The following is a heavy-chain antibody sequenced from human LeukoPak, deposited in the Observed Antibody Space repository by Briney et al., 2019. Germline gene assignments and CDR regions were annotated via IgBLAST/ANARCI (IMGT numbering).Heavy chain of an antibody. V-gene: IGHV3-30*04. Sequence: GGSLRLSCAAAGFTFNNHAMHWVRQAPGKGLEWVAVISYHGGDKYYADSVKGRFTISRDNSKNTLDLQMNSLGGEDTAVYYCARDLQELPDYWGQGTLVTVSS. CDR1: GFTFNNHA. D-gene: IGHD6-13*01. CDR2: ISYHGGDK. J-gene: IGHJ4*02. CDR3: ARDLQELPDY.